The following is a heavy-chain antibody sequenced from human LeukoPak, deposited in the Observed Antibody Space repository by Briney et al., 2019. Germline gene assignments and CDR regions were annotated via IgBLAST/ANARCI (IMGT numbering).Heavy chain of an antibody. V-gene: IGHV3-21*05. CDR3: ARAHLGGDTAPADN. D-gene: IGHD5-18*01. Sequence: GGSLRLSCAASGFTFSLYAMNWVRQAPGKGLEWVSYINDDSSDIHYAGSVRGRFTISRDDARRTLYLQLSSLRVEDTALYHCARAHLGGDTAPADNWGQGTLVTVSS. CDR1: GFTFSLYA. J-gene: IGHJ4*02. CDR2: INDDSSDI.